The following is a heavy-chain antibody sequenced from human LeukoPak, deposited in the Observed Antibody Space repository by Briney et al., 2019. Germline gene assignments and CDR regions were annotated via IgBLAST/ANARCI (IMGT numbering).Heavy chain of an antibody. J-gene: IGHJ3*02. CDR2: INPSGGST. Sequence: GASVKVSCKASGYTFTSYYMHWVRQAPGQGLEWMGIINPSGGSTSYAQKFQGRVTMTRDTSTSTVYMELSSLRSEDTAVYYCARERITMVRGVTHDAFDIWGQGTMVTVSS. CDR1: GYTFTSYY. CDR3: ARERITMVRGVTHDAFDI. D-gene: IGHD3-10*01. V-gene: IGHV1-46*01.